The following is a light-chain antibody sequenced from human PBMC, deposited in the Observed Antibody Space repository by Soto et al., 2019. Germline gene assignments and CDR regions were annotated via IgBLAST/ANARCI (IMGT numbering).Light chain of an antibody. CDR3: QQDNNWPWT. J-gene: IGKJ1*01. CDR2: GAS. Sequence: EIVMTQSPATLSVSPGERATLSCRASQSVSSNLAWYQQKPGQAPRLLIYGASTRATGIPARFSGSGSGTEFTLTISSLQSEDCAVYYCQQDNNWPWTFGQGTKVEIE. CDR1: QSVSSN. V-gene: IGKV3-15*01.